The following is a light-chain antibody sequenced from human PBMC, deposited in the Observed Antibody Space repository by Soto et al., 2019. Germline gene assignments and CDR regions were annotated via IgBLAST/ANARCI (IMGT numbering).Light chain of an antibody. Sequence: EIVLKQSPGTLSLSPGERATLSCRASQSVNSRLAWYQHKPGQAPRLLISGASNRASGIPARFSAWGSGTDFTLTISRVDPADFAFYYCQQYFTSPITFGQGTRLEIK. V-gene: IGKV3-20*01. CDR3: QQYFTSPIT. CDR2: GAS. CDR1: QSVNSR. J-gene: IGKJ5*01.